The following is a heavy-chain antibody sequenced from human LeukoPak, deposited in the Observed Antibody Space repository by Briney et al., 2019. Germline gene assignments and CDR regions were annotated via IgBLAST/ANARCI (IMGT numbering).Heavy chain of an antibody. J-gene: IGHJ4*01. D-gene: IGHD2-21*01. Sequence: GGSLRLSCAASGFTFTNYEMNWVRQAPGKGLEWVSYISSSDSTIYYADSVKGRFAISRDNAKNSLYLQMNSLRVEDTAVYYCARDFLGVADYWGQGTLVTVSS. V-gene: IGHV3-48*03. CDR1: GFTFTNYE. CDR2: ISSSDSTI. CDR3: ARDFLGVADY.